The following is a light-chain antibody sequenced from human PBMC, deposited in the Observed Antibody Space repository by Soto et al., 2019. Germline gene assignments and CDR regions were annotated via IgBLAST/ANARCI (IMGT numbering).Light chain of an antibody. Sequence: PLTQFPSSLSASIGDRVTISCRASQPINRFLTWYQQKPGKAPKLLVHGVSSLQSGIPSRFSGSGSGTEFTLTISSLQPEDFATYYCQQSYSNLVTFGEGTNVEF. V-gene: IGKV1-39*01. CDR1: QPINRF. CDR2: GVS. CDR3: QQSYSNLVT. J-gene: IGKJ4*01.